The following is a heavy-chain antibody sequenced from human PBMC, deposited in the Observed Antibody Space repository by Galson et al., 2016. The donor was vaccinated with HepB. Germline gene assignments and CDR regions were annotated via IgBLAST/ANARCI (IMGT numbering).Heavy chain of an antibody. CDR1: GASISGTEYY. D-gene: IGHD6-19*01. V-gene: IGHV4-39*01. CDR2: FYYTDDT. CDR3: ATGIVVAGKMYYHYMDV. J-gene: IGHJ6*03. Sequence: ETLSLTCTVSGASISGTEYYWGWIRQPPGGGLEWMGTFYYTDDTYYNPSLKSRVAISVDRSKEQFSLRLDSVTAADTGVYYCATGIVVAGKMYYHYMDVWGKGTTVTVSS.